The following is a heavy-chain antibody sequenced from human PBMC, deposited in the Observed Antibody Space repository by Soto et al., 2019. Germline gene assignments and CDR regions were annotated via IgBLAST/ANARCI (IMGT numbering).Heavy chain of an antibody. V-gene: IGHV3-48*02. CDR3: YKRISMLLMLFYYYAMDV. J-gene: IGHJ6*02. CDR2: ITSTSSTK. Sequence: GGSLTLSCAASGFTFSSHTMNSVRQAPGKGLEWISYITSTSSTKNYAHSVKGRFTISRDNANNSLYLKMNSLRDEDTAVYYCYKRISMLLMLFYYYAMDVWRHGTTVPVSS. D-gene: IGHD2-8*01. CDR1: GFTFSSHT.